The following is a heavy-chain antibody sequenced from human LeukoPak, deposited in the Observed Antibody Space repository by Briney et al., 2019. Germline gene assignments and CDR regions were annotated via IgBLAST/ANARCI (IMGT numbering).Heavy chain of an antibody. CDR1: GGTFSSYA. CDR3: ARDCGGDCYSGAPEFDY. CDR2: IIPILGIA. D-gene: IGHD2-21*02. Sequence: SVKVSCKASGGTFSSYAISWVRQAPGPGLEWMGRIIPILGIANYAQKFQGRVTITADKSTSTAYMELSSLRSEDTAVYYCARDCGGDCYSGAPEFDYWGQGTLVTVSS. V-gene: IGHV1-69*04. J-gene: IGHJ4*02.